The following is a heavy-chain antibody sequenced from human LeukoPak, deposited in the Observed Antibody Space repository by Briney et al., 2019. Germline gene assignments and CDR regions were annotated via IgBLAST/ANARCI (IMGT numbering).Heavy chain of an antibody. V-gene: IGHV3-30*04. Sequence: HPGGSLRLSCAASGFTFSSYAMHWVRQAPGKGLEWVAVISYDGSNKYYADSVKGRFTISRDNSKNTLYLQMNSLRAEDTAVYYCARDSPKIAVAGSVSGAFDIWGQGTMVTVSS. D-gene: IGHD6-19*01. J-gene: IGHJ3*02. CDR2: ISYDGSNK. CDR3: ARDSPKIAVAGSVSGAFDI. CDR1: GFTFSSYA.